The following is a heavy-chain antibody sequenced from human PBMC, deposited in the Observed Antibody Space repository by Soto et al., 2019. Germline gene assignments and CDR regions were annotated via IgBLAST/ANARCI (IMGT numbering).Heavy chain of an antibody. CDR3: AREVEGSSSSSVGWFDP. J-gene: IGHJ5*02. D-gene: IGHD6-6*01. Sequence: ASVKVSCKASGGTFSSYAISWVRQAPGQGLEWMGGIIPIFGTANYAQKFQGRVTISADESTSTAYMELSSLRSEDTAVYYCAREVEGSSSSSVGWFDPWGQGTLVTVSS. CDR2: IIPIFGTA. CDR1: GGTFSSYA. V-gene: IGHV1-69*13.